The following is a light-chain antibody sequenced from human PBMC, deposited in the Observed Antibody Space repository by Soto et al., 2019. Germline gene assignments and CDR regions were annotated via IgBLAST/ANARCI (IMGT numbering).Light chain of an antibody. V-gene: IGLV2-14*01. CDR1: SSDVGGYNF. Sequence: QSALTQPASVSGSPGQSITISCTGTSSDVGGYNFVSWYQQHSGKAPKLMIYAVSNRPSGVSNRFSGSKSGNTASLTISGLQAEDEADYYCSSYTSSSTEVFGGGTKVTVL. CDR3: SSYTSSSTEV. J-gene: IGLJ2*01. CDR2: AVS.